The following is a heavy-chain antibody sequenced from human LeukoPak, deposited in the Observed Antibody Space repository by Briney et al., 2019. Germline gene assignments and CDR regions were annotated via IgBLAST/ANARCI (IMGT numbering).Heavy chain of an antibody. V-gene: IGHV3-30-3*01. Sequence: SGGSLRLSCAASGFTFSSYAMHWVRQAPGKGPEWVAVISYDGSNKYYADSVKGRFTISRDNSKNTLYLQMNSLRAEDTAVYYCASGGWLLYYYYYYGMDVWGQGTTVTVSS. CDR1: GFTFSSYA. CDR2: ISYDGSNK. D-gene: IGHD3-3*01. CDR3: ASGGWLLYYYYYYGMDV. J-gene: IGHJ6*02.